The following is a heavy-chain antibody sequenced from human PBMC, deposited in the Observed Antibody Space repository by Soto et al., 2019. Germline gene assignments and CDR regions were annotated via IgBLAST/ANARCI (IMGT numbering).Heavy chain of an antibody. CDR2: INPSGGST. D-gene: IGHD3-22*01. CDR1: GYTFISYY. CDR3: ARDGPVYYDSSGYYHGDYFDY. J-gene: IGHJ4*02. Sequence: ASVKVSCKASGYTFISYYMHWVRQAPGQGLEWMGIINPSGGSTSYAQKFQGRVTMTRDTSTSTVYMELSSLRSEDTAVYYCARDGPVYYDSSGYYHGDYFDYWGQGTLVTVSS. V-gene: IGHV1-46*01.